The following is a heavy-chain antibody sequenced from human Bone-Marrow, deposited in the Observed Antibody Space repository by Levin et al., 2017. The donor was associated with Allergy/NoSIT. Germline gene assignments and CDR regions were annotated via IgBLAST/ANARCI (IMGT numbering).Heavy chain of an antibody. Sequence: PGGSLRLSCAASGFTFSNYGMHWVRQAPGKGLEWVAVIWYDGSNKYYADSVKGRFTISRDNSKNTLYLQMNSLRAEDTAVYSCARETAAALLNWGQGTLITVSS. CDR3: ARETAAALLN. D-gene: IGHD6-13*01. J-gene: IGHJ4*02. V-gene: IGHV3-33*01. CDR1: GFTFSNYG. CDR2: IWYDGSNK.